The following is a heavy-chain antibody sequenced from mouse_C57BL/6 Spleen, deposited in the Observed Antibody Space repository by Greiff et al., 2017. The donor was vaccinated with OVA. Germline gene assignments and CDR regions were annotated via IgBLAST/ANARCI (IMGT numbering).Heavy chain of an antibody. J-gene: IGHJ4*01. CDR3: ARGVERAMDY. D-gene: IGHD1-1*02. CDR2: ISSGGSYT. Sequence: EVMLVESGGDLVKPGGSLKLSCAASGFTFSSYGMSWVRQTPDKRLEWVATISSGGSYTYYPDSVKGRFTISRDNAKNTLYLQMSSLKSEDTAMYYCARGVERAMDYWGQGTSVTVSS. CDR1: GFTFSSYG. V-gene: IGHV5-6*01.